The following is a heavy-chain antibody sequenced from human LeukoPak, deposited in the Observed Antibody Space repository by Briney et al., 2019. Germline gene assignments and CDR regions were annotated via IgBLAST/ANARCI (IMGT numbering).Heavy chain of an antibody. CDR2: INHNGNVN. D-gene: IGHD3-16*01. V-gene: IGHV3-7*03. CDR1: GFTFSKNA. CDR3: ARGGGLDV. Sequence: GGSLRLSCAASGFTFSKNAMHWARQAPGKGLEWVASINHNGNVNYYVDSVKGRFTISRDNAKNSLYLQMSNLRAEDTAVYFCARGGGLDVWGQGATVTVSS. J-gene: IGHJ6*02.